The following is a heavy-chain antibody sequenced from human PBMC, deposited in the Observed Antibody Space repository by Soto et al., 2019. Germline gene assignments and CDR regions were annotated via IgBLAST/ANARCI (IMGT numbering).Heavy chain of an antibody. J-gene: IGHJ5*02. V-gene: IGHV4-31*03. Sequence: QVQLQESGPGLVKPSQTLSLTCTVSGGSISSGGYYWSWIRQHPGKGLEWIGYIYYSGSTYYNPSLKSRVTISVDTSKKQFSLKLSSVTAADTAVYYCARVDFIVGASGFLDPWGQGTLVTVSS. D-gene: IGHD1-26*01. CDR1: GGSISSGGYY. CDR3: ARVDFIVGASGFLDP. CDR2: IYYSGST.